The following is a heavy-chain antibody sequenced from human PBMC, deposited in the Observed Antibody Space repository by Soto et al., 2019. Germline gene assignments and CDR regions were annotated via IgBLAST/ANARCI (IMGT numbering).Heavy chain of an antibody. Sequence: EVQLLESGGGLVQPGGSLRLSCAASGFTFSSYAMNWVRQAPGKGLEWVSVISGSGDNTYYADSVRGRFTISRDNSRNTLYLRMNSLRAEDTAVYYCAKRAHGFYFDYWGQGTLVTVSS. CDR1: GFTFSSYA. J-gene: IGHJ4*02. CDR2: ISGSGDNT. CDR3: AKRAHGFYFDY. V-gene: IGHV3-23*01.